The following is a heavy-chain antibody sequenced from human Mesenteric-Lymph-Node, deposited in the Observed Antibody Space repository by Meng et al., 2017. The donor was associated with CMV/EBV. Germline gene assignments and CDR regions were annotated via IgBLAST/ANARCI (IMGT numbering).Heavy chain of an antibody. V-gene: IGHV1-18*01. Sequence: ASVKVSCKTSGYTFSTYGISWVRQAPGQGLEWMGWISAYNGNTNYAQKLQGRVTVTTDTSTSTAYMELRSLRSDDTAVYYCARDRSQWELLELFGYWGQGTLVTVSS. CDR1: GYTFSTYG. CDR3: ARDRSQWELLELFGY. D-gene: IGHD1-26*01. CDR2: ISAYNGNT. J-gene: IGHJ4*02.